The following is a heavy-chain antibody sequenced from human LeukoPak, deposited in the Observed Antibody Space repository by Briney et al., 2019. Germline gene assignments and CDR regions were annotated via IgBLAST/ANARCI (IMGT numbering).Heavy chain of an antibody. CDR3: AKEVGITMVRGVSFDY. Sequence: GGSLRLSCAASGFTFSSYAMSWVRQAPGKGLEWVSAISGSGGSTYYADSVKGRFTISRDNSKNTLYLQMNSLRAEDTAVYYCAKEVGITMVRGVSFDYWGQGTLVTVSS. D-gene: IGHD3-10*01. J-gene: IGHJ4*02. V-gene: IGHV3-23*01. CDR1: GFTFSSYA. CDR2: ISGSGGST.